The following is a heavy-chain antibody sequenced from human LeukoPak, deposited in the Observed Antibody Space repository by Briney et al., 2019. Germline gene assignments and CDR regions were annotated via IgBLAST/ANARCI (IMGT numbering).Heavy chain of an antibody. CDR3: ARLGRAYYYYYYMDV. Sequence: PGGSLRLSCAASAFTFSSYGMGWVRQAPGKGLDWVPSISGSGAGTYYADSVKGRFTISRDNSKNTLYVQMKSLGAEDTAVYYCARLGRAYYYYYYMDVWGKGTTVTVPS. CDR2: ISGSGAGT. J-gene: IGHJ6*03. D-gene: IGHD4-11*01. V-gene: IGHV3-23*01. CDR1: AFTFSSYG.